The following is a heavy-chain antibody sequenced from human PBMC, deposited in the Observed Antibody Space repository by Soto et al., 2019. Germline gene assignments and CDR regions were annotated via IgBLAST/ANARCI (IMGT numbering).Heavy chain of an antibody. D-gene: IGHD2-15*01. CDR1: GFTFSSNW. CDR2: IKQDGSEK. J-gene: IGHJ4*02. V-gene: IGHV3-7*01. CDR3: ARDRGYCSGGACYSVLDY. Sequence: PGGSLRLSCAASGFTFSSNWMNWVRQAPGKGLEWVANIKQDGSEKYCVDSVKGRFTISRDNAKSSLYLQMNSLRAGDTAVYYCARDRGYCSGGACYSVLDYWGQGTVVTVSS.